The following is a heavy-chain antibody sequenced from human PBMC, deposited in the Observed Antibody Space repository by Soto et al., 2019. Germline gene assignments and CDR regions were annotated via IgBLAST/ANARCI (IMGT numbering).Heavy chain of an antibody. CDR3: AKDYSSSWYNNWFDP. Sequence: SGGSLRLSCAASGFTFDDYAMHWVRQAPGKGLEWVSGISWNSGSIGYADSVKGRFTISRDNAKNSLYLQMNSLRAEDTALYYCAKDYSSSWYNNWFDPWGQGTLVTVSS. J-gene: IGHJ5*02. D-gene: IGHD6-13*01. CDR1: GFTFDDYA. CDR2: ISWNSGSI. V-gene: IGHV3-9*01.